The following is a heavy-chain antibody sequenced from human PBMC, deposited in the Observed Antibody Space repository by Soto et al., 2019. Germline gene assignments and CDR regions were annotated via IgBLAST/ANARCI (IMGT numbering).Heavy chain of an antibody. V-gene: IGHV1-2*02. CDR3: ARGRDYYDSSGYYRVRAFDI. CDR2: INPNSGGT. Sequence: GASVKVSCKASGYTFTGYYMHWVRQAPGQGLEWMGWINPNSGGTNYAQKFQGRVTMTRDTSISTAYMELSSLRSEDTAVYYCARGRDYYDSSGYYRVRAFDIWGQGTMVTVSS. CDR1: GYTFTGYY. J-gene: IGHJ3*02. D-gene: IGHD3-22*01.